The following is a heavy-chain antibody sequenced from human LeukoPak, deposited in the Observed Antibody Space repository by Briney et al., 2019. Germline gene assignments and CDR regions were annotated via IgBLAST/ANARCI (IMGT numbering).Heavy chain of an antibody. D-gene: IGHD4-17*01. CDR2: IKQDGSEK. CDR1: GFTFSSYW. V-gene: IGHV3-7*01. J-gene: IGHJ6*02. CDR3: ARDGRYGDYDYYGMDV. Sequence: GGSLRLSCAASGFTFSSYWMSWVRQAPGKGLEWVANIKQDGSEKYYVDSVKGRFTISRDNAKNSLYLQMNSLGAEDTAVYYCARDGRYGDYDYYGMDVWGQGTTVTVSS.